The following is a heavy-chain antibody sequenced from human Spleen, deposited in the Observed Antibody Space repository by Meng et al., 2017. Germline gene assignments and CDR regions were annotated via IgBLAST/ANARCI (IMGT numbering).Heavy chain of an antibody. V-gene: IGHV1-46*01. J-gene: IGHJ3*02. CDR2: INPSGGST. CDR1: GYTFTSYY. Sequence: ASVKVSCKASGYTFTSYYMHWVRQAPGQGLEWMGIINPSGGSTSYAQKFQGRVTMTRNTSISTAYMELSSLRSEDTAVYYCANTGAAMTDTDAFDIWGQGTMVTVSS. D-gene: IGHD5-18*01. CDR3: ANTGAAMTDTDAFDI.